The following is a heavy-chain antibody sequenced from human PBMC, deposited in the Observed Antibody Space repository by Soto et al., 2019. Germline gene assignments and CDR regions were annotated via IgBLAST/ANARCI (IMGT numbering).Heavy chain of an antibody. Sequence: GGSLRLSCAASGFTFSSYGMHWVCQAPGKGLEWVAVISYDGSNKYYADSVKGRFTISRDNSKNTLYLQMNSLRAEDTAVYYCAKGSFGYCGGDCYPGWFDPWGQGTLVTVSS. CDR1: GFTFSSYG. V-gene: IGHV3-30*18. J-gene: IGHJ5*02. CDR3: AKGSFGYCGGDCYPGWFDP. CDR2: ISYDGSNK. D-gene: IGHD2-21*02.